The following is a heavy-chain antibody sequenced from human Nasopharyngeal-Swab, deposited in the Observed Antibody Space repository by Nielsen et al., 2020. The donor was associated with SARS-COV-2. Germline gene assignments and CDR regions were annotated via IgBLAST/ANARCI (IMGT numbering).Heavy chain of an antibody. CDR1: AFTFSSYY. Sequence: GESLKISCTASAFTFSSYYINWVRQAPGKGLEWVSSISRSSGYIYYADSVKGRFTISRDNAKNSLSLQMNSLRAEDTAVYYCARGIWDLREDYYYGMDVWGQGTTVTVSS. CDR3: ARGIWDLREDYYYGMDV. D-gene: IGHD1-26*01. J-gene: IGHJ6*02. CDR2: ISRSSGYI. V-gene: IGHV3-21*01.